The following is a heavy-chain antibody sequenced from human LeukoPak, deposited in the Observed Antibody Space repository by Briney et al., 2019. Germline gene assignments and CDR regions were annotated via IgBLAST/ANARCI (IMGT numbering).Heavy chain of an antibody. CDR1: GFTVSSNY. D-gene: IGHD1-26*01. CDR2: IYSGGTT. V-gene: IGHV3-53*01. J-gene: IGHJ4*02. Sequence: GGSLRLSCAASGFTVSSNYMNWVRQAPGKGLQWFSVIYSGGTTDYADSVKGRFIISRENSKTPVYLQMNSLRAEDTAMYHCARSSGGSHFDYWGQGTLVTVSS. CDR3: ARSSGGSHFDY.